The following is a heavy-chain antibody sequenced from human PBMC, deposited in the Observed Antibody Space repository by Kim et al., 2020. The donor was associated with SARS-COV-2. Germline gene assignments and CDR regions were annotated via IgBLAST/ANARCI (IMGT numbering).Heavy chain of an antibody. Sequence: SETLSLTCTVSGGSISSGSYYWSWIRQPAGKGLEWIGRIYTSGSTNYNPSLKSRVTISVDTSKNQFSLKLSSVTAADTAVYYCARQPVEMAGSSLRYYYYGMDVWGQGTTVTVSS. CDR3: ARQPVEMAGSSLRYYYYGMDV. V-gene: IGHV4-61*02. J-gene: IGHJ6*02. CDR1: GGSISSGSYY. CDR2: IYTSGST. D-gene: IGHD6-19*01.